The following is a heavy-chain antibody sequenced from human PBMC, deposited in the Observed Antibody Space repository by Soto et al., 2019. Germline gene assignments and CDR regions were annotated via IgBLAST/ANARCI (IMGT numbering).Heavy chain of an antibody. D-gene: IGHD3-16*02. Sequence: QVQLVQSEGEVRRPGASVKVSCKASGYSFTMYGITWVRQAPGQGLEWMGWISTYLGTTKYARKFQGRVTMTTDTSTSTAYMDLRTLRSDDTAVYYCARLIATSADYWDQGTLVTVSS. CDR1: GYSFTMYG. J-gene: IGHJ4*02. CDR2: ISTYLGTT. V-gene: IGHV1-18*01. CDR3: ARLIATSADY.